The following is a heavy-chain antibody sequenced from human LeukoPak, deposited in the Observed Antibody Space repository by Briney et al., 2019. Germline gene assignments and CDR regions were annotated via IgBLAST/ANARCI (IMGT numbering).Heavy chain of an antibody. V-gene: IGHV1-24*01. Sequence: ASVKVSCKVSGYTLTELSMHWVRQAPGKGLEWMGGFDPEDGETIYAQKFQGRVTMTEDTSTDTAYMELSSLRSEDTAVYYCATDSSPSGGSYRGGRGMDVWGQGTTVTVSS. D-gene: IGHD2-15*01. CDR1: GYTLTELS. CDR3: ATDSSPSGGSYRGGRGMDV. CDR2: FDPEDGET. J-gene: IGHJ6*02.